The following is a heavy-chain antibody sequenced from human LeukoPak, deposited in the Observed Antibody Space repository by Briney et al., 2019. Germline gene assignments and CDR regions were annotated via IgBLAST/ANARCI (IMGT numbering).Heavy chain of an antibody. CDR1: GFIFSSYN. J-gene: IGHJ4*02. Sequence: GGSLRLSCAASGFIFSSYNMNWVRQTPGKGLEWVSSISSSSSYIYDADSVKGRFTISRDNAKNSLYLQMNSLRAEDTGINYCARDDPGGYTNYWGQGTLVTVSS. D-gene: IGHD6-13*01. CDR2: ISSSSSYI. V-gene: IGHV3-21*06. CDR3: ARDDPGGYTNY.